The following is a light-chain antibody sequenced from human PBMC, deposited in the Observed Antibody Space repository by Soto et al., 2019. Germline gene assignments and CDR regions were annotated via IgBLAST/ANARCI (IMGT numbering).Light chain of an antibody. CDR1: QNINIW. CDR3: QQYNGLPTWT. J-gene: IGKJ1*01. Sequence: DRQMTQSPSTLSASVGDRVTITCRASQNINIWLAWYQQKPGTAPKLLIYKASTLESGVPSRFSGNGSGTDFTLTISSLQPDDSATYYCQQYNGLPTWTCGQGTKVEMK. V-gene: IGKV1-5*03. CDR2: KAS.